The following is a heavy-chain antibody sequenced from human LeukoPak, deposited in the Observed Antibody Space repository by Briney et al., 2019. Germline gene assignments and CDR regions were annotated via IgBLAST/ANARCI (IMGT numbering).Heavy chain of an antibody. CDR2: IYYSGST. D-gene: IGHD3-10*01. CDR1: GGSISSSSYY. V-gene: IGHV4-39*07. J-gene: IGHJ5*02. CDR3: ARGHNYYGSGSQSWFDP. Sequence: SETLSLTCTVSGGSISSSSYYWGWIRQPPGKGLEWIGSIYYSGSTYYNPSLKSRVTISVDTSKNQFSLKLSSVTAADTAVYYCARGHNYYGSGSQSWFDPWGQGTLVTVSS.